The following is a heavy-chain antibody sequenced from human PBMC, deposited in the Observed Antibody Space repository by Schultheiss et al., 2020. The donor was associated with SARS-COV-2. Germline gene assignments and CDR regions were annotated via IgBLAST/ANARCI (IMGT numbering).Heavy chain of an antibody. CDR1: GYTFTGYY. CDR2: ISAYNGNT. CDR3: ARAGVTAAAVHRFDY. J-gene: IGHJ4*02. V-gene: IGHV1-18*04. D-gene: IGHD6-13*01. Sequence: ASVKVSCKASGYTFTGYYMHWVRQAPGQGLEWMGWISAYNGNTNYAQKFQGRVTITADKSTSTAYMELSSLRSEDTAVYYCARAGVTAAAVHRFDYWGQGTLVTVSS.